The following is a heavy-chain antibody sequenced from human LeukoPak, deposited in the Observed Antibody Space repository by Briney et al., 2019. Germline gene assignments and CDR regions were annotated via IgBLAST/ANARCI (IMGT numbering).Heavy chain of an antibody. V-gene: IGHV3-23*01. CDR1: GFTFSSYA. J-gene: IGHJ6*03. CDR2: ISGSGGST. D-gene: IGHD3-3*01. Sequence: PGGPLRLSCAASGFTFSSYAMSWVRQAPGKGLEWVSAISGSGGSTYYADSVKGRFTISRDNSKNTLYLQMNSLRAEDTAVYYCARDPPTYYDFWSGSESDYYYMDVWGKGTTVTVSS. CDR3: ARDPPTYYDFWSGSESDYYYMDV.